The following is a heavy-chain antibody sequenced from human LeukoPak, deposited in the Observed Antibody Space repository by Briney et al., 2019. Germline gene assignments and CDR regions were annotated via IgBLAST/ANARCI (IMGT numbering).Heavy chain of an antibody. CDR3: ARGRPLDY. Sequence: GASVKVSCKASGYTFTNYDIYWVRQATGQGLEWMGWMNPNSDYTGFAQKFQGRVTMTRNTSISTAYMELSSLRSEDTAVYYCARGRPLDYWGQGTLVTVSS. CDR2: MNPNSDYT. CDR1: GYTFTNYD. D-gene: IGHD1-1*01. V-gene: IGHV1-8*01. J-gene: IGHJ4*02.